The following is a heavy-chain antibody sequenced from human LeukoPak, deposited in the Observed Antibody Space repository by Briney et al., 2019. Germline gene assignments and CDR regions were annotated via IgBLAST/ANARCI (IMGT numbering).Heavy chain of an antibody. J-gene: IGHJ6*02. CDR3: ARVPYYGSGSYYSPYGMDV. CDR2: MNPNSGNT. D-gene: IGHD3-10*01. Sequence: GASVKVSCKASGYTFTSYDINWVRQATGQGLEWMGWMNPNSGNTGYAQKFQGRVTMTRNTSISTAYMELSSLRSEDTAGYYCARVPYYGSGSYYSPYGMDVWGQGTTVTVSS. CDR1: GYTFTSYD. V-gene: IGHV1-8*01.